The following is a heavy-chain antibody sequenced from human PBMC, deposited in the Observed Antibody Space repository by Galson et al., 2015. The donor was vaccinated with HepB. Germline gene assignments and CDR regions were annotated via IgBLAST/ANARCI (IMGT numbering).Heavy chain of an antibody. CDR2: FDPEDGET. CDR3: ATVQYCTNGVCYWKNAFDI. CDR1: GYTLTELS. D-gene: IGHD2-8*01. J-gene: IGHJ3*02. V-gene: IGHV1-24*01. Sequence: SVKVSCKVSGYTLTELSMHWVRQAPGKGLEWMGGFDPEDGETIYAQKFQGRVTMTEDTSTDTAYMELSSLRSEDTAVYYCATVQYCTNGVCYWKNAFDIWGQGTMVTVSS.